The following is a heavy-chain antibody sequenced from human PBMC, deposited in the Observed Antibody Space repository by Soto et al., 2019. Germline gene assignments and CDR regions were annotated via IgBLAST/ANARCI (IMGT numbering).Heavy chain of an antibody. D-gene: IGHD1-26*01. CDR2: IYNSGST. Sequence: QVQLQESGPGLVSPSETLSLTCTVSGGSMNSHYWSWIRQPPGKGLEWIGCIYNSGSTNYHPSLKSRVTISVDTSKIQFSLKLSSVTAADTAVYYCTRTGGSGGYWGQGTLVTVS. CDR1: GGSMNSHY. V-gene: IGHV4-4*09. CDR3: TRTGGSGGY. J-gene: IGHJ4*02.